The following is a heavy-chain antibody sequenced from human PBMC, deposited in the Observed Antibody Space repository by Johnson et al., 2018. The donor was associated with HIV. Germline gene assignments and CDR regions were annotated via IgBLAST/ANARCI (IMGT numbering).Heavy chain of an antibody. D-gene: IGHD5-18*01. V-gene: IGHV3-30*04. CDR3: ARLPSGYSRDDLDI. J-gene: IGHJ3*02. Sequence: QVQLVESGGGVVQPGRSLRLSCAASGFTFSSYPMHWVRQAPGKGLEWVAIISYDGGSKYYADSVKGRFTVSRDNSKNTLYLQINSLRPEDQAGYDCARLPSGYSRDDLDIWGQGTMVTVSS. CDR1: GFTFSSYP. CDR2: ISYDGGSK.